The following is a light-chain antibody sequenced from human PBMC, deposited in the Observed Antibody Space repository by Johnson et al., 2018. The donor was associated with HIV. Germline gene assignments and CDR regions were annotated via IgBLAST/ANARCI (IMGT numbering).Light chain of an antibody. CDR3: GTWDSSLRVGF. V-gene: IGLV1-51*01. CDR1: SSNIGNNY. Sequence: ILTQPPSVSAAPGQKVTISCSGSSSNIGNNYVSWYQQLPGRAPKLLIYDNNKRPSGIPDRFSGSKSGTSATLGITGLQTGDEADYYCGTWDSSLRVGFFGTGTKVTVL. J-gene: IGLJ1*01. CDR2: DNN.